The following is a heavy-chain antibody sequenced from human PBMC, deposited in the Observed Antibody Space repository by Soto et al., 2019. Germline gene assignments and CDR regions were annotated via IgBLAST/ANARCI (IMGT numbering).Heavy chain of an antibody. V-gene: IGHV3-74*01. CDR2: INSDGSST. CDR1: GFTFSSYW. D-gene: IGHD6-13*01. J-gene: IGHJ4*02. Sequence: EVQLVESGGGLVQPGGSLRLSCAASGFTFSSYWMHWVRQAPGKGLVWVSRINSDGSSTSYADSVKGRFTISRDNAKNTLYLQMNSLRAEDTAVYYCARVRDDWAAERYFDYWGRGTLVTVSS. CDR3: ARVRDDWAAERYFDY.